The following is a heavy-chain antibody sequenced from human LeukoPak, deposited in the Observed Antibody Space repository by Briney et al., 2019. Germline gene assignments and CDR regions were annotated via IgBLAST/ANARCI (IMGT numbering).Heavy chain of an antibody. Sequence: GGSLRLSCAASGFTFSSYWMSWVRQAPGKGLEWVSVIYSGGSTYYADSVKGRFTISRDNSKNTLYLQMNSLRAEDTAVYYCASSGYSYAPEFGYVDYWGQGTLVTVSS. CDR3: ASSGYSYAPEFGYVDY. V-gene: IGHV3-53*01. CDR1: GFTFSSYW. CDR2: IYSGGST. J-gene: IGHJ4*02. D-gene: IGHD5-18*01.